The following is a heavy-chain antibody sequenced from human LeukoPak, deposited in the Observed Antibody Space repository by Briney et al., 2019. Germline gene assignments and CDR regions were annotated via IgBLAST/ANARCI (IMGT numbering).Heavy chain of an antibody. CDR3: AKYILKNLPMAGTSGDPLDM. CDR1: RFTFSVYG. V-gene: IGHV3-30*02. D-gene: IGHD1-1*01. CDR2: IRYDGSIK. J-gene: IGHJ3*02. Sequence: QSGGSLRLSCAAFRFTFSVYGMHWVRQAPGKGLEWVAFIRYDGSIKYYADSVKGRFTISRDNSENTLYLQMNSLRPEDTAVYYCAKYILKNLPMAGTSGDPLDMWGQGTVVTVSS.